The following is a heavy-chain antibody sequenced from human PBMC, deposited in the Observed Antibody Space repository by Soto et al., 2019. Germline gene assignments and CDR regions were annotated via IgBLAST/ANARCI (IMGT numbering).Heavy chain of an antibody. J-gene: IGHJ4*02. CDR3: AKKEYTCSWYGIDC. CDR2: ISSGGGTI. CDR1: GFSVSGFY. D-gene: IGHD2-15*01. Sequence: QVQLVESGGGLVTPGGSLRLSCVASGFSVSGFYMSWIRQAPGKGLEWVSYISSGGGTIFYADSVKGRFTTSRDNAMNSLYLLMNSLEAEDTAVYYCAKKEYTCSWYGIDCWGQGTLVTVAS. V-gene: IGHV3-11*01.